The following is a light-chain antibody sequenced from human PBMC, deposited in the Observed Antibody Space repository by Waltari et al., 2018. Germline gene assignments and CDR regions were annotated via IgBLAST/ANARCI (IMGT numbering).Light chain of an antibody. CDR3: QQYFGSPLT. Sequence: DIVMTQSPDSLAVSLGERATINCRSSQNVLSRSSNRNYLAWYQQKPGQPPKLLIYWASTRESGVPDRFSGNGSGTDFTLTISSLQAEDVAVYYCQQYFGSPLTFGGGTKVEIK. V-gene: IGKV4-1*01. CDR2: WAS. J-gene: IGKJ4*01. CDR1: QNVLSRSSNRNY.